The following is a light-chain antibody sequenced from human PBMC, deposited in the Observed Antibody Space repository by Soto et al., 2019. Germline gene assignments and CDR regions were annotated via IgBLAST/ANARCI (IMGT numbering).Light chain of an antibody. CDR2: LGS. CDR3: KQGPQTPPYA. V-gene: IGKV2-28*01. CDR1: QSLLHSNGYNY. J-gene: IGKJ2*01. Sequence: DVVMTQSPLSLPVTPGESASISCRSSQSLLHSNGYNYVDWYLQKPGQSPQLLIYLGSLRAGGVSDRFSGRGSGADFTLKISRRGLEGVGFYNCKQGPQTPPYAFGQGTKVDIK.